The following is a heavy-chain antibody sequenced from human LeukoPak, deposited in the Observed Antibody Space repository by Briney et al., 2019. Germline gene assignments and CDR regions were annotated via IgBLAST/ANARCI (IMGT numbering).Heavy chain of an antibody. D-gene: IGHD4-17*01. J-gene: IGHJ4*02. CDR2: IYYRGST. V-gene: IGHV4-59*01. CDR3: ARSPPFYGDYVFDY. CDR1: GGSISSYY. Sequence: PSETLSLTCTVSGGSISSYYWSWIRQPPGKGLEWIGYIYYRGSTNYNPSLKSRVTISVDTSKNQFSLKLSSVTAADTAVYYWARSPPFYGDYVFDYWGQGTLVTVSS.